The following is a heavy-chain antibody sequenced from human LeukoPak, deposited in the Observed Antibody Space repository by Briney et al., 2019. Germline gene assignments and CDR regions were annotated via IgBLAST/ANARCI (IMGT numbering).Heavy chain of an antibody. Sequence: PSETLSLTCTVSGGSISSHCWSWIRQPPGKGLEWIGYIYYSGSTNYNPSLKSRVTISVDTSKNQFSLKLGSVTAADTAVYYCARYRMDETVTRGNYYYYYMDVWGKGTTVTVSS. CDR2: IYYSGST. D-gene: IGHD4-11*01. J-gene: IGHJ6*03. CDR1: GGSISSHC. V-gene: IGHV4-59*11. CDR3: ARYRMDETVTRGNYYYYYMDV.